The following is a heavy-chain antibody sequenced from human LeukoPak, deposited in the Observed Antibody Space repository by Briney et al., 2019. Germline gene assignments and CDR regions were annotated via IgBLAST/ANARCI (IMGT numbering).Heavy chain of an antibody. J-gene: IGHJ4*02. CDR2: TSTSGGSA. CDR3: ARYSGSYYYPPAWDL. CDR1: GFTFSNNA. Sequence: PGGSLRLSCAASGFTFSNNAMSWVRQAPGKGLEWVSATSTSGGSAYHADSVKGRFTISRDNSKNTLYLQMDSLRADDTAVYYCARYSGSYYYPPAWDLWGQGTLVTASS. D-gene: IGHD1-26*01. V-gene: IGHV3-23*01.